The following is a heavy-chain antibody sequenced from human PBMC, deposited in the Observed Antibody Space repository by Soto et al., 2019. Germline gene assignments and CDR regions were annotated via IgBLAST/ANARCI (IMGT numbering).Heavy chain of an antibody. CDR1: GGSISSSSYY. J-gene: IGHJ4*02. CDR3: ARGSNTGYSRNYFDY. Sequence: PSETLSLTCTVSGGSISSSSYYWGWVRQPPGKGLEWIGSIYYSGSTYYNPSLKSRVTISVDTSKNQFSLKLSSVTAADTAVYYCARGSNTGYSRNYFDYWGQGTLVTFSS. V-gene: IGHV4-39*01. CDR2: IYYSGST. D-gene: IGHD6-13*01.